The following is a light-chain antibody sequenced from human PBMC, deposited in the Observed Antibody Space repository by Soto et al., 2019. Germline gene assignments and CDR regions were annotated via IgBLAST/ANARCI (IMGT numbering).Light chain of an antibody. Sequence: QSALTQPPSVSGSPGQSVTISCTGTSSDVGSYNRVSWYQQPPGTAPKLMIYQVSNRPSGVPDRFSGSKSGNTASLTISGLHDEDEADYCCSSYTSSSIWVFGGGTKLTVL. J-gene: IGLJ3*02. CDR3: SSYTSSSIWV. CDR2: QVS. CDR1: SSDVGSYNR. V-gene: IGLV2-18*02.